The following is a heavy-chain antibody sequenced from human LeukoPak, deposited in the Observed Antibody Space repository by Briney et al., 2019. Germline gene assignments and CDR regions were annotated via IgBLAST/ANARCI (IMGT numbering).Heavy chain of an antibody. Sequence: PGGSLRLSCAASGFTFDDYAMHWVRQAPGKGLEWVSGISWNSGSIGYADSVKGRFTISRDNAKNSLYLQMNSLRAEDTAVYYCARDLTTIVGATGYWGQGTLVTVSS. J-gene: IGHJ4*02. D-gene: IGHD1-26*01. V-gene: IGHV3-9*01. CDR3: ARDLTTIVGATGY. CDR2: ISWNSGSI. CDR1: GFTFDDYA.